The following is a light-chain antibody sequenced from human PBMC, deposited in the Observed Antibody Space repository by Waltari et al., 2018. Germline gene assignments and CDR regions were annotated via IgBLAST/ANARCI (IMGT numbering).Light chain of an antibody. V-gene: IGKV3-20*01. Sequence: DIVLTQSPGTLSLSPGETATLSCRASQSVSSGDLAWYQQKPGQAPRLLIYTASTRATGIPDRFGGRGSGTDFTLTISRLEPEDFAVYYCQHYGGSPYTFGQGTKLEIK. CDR1: QSVSSGD. J-gene: IGKJ2*01. CDR2: TAS. CDR3: QHYGGSPYT.